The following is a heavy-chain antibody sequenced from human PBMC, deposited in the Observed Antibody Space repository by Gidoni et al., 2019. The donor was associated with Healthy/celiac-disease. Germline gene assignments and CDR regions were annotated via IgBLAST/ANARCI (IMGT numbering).Heavy chain of an antibody. Sequence: QVQLVQSGAEVKMPGSSVKVSCKASGGTFSSYAISWVRQAPGQGLEWMGGIIPIFGTANYAQKFQGRVTITADKSTSTAYMELSSLRSEDTAVYYCARDLSGSGSSSYYYYYYYGMDVWGQGTTVTVSS. V-gene: IGHV1-69*06. D-gene: IGHD3-10*01. J-gene: IGHJ6*02. CDR2: IIPIFGTA. CDR1: GGTFSSYA. CDR3: ARDLSGSGSSSYYYYYYYGMDV.